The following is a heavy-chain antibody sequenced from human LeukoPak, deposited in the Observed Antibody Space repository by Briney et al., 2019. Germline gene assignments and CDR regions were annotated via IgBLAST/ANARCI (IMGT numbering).Heavy chain of an antibody. Sequence: AGGSLRLSCAASGFTFSSYAMSWVRQAPGKGLEWVSAISGSGGSTYYADSVKGRFTISRDNSKNTLYLQMNSLRAEDTAVYYCAKAFEPLWFGELPYYFDYWGQGTLVTVSS. D-gene: IGHD3-10*01. V-gene: IGHV3-23*01. CDR2: ISGSGGST. CDR1: GFTFSSYA. CDR3: AKAFEPLWFGELPYYFDY. J-gene: IGHJ4*02.